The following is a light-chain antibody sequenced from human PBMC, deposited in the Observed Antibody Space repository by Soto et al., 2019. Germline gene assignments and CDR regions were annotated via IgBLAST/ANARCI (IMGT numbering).Light chain of an antibody. CDR3: MQALQTIT. CDR1: QSLLHSNGYNY. J-gene: IGKJ5*01. V-gene: IGKV2-28*01. CDR2: LAS. Sequence: DFVMTQSPLSLAVTPGEPASISCRSSQSLLHSNGYNYLDWYLQKPGQSPQLLVYLASNRAAGVPDRFSGSVSGTDFTVKISRVEAEDIGVYYCMQALQTITFGQGTRVEIK.